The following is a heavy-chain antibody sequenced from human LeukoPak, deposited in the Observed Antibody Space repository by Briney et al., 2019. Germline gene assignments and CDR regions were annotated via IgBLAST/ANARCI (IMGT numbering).Heavy chain of an antibody. CDR3: ARGRRVVPAAYNWFDP. CDR2: MNPNSGNT. V-gene: IGHV1-8*03. D-gene: IGHD2-2*01. CDR1: GYNFTSYG. Sequence: ASVKVSRKASGYNFTSYGISWVRQAPGQGLEWMGWMNPNSGNTGYAQKFQGRVTITRNTSISTAYMELSSLRSEDTAVYYCARGRRVVPAAYNWFDPWGQGTLVTVSS. J-gene: IGHJ5*02.